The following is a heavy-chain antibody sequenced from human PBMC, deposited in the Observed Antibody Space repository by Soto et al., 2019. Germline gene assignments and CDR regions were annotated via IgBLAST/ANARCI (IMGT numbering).Heavy chain of an antibody. D-gene: IGHD2-2*02. CDR3: ARVLIPAAISNYFYFGMDV. J-gene: IGHJ6*02. CDR1: GYSFTAYG. Sequence: QAQVVQSGHEVRKPGASVKVSCTASGYSFTAYGITWVRQAPGEGLEWMGWITTHNGKTDYAQAYQGRVSMTTDTSSNTAYMEVRGLRPDDTAIYYCARVLIPAAISNYFYFGMDVWGQGTSVTVSS. V-gene: IGHV1-18*04. CDR2: ITTHNGKT.